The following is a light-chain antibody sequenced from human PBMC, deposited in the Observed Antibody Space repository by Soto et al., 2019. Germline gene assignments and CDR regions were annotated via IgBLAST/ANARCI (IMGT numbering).Light chain of an antibody. J-gene: IGKJ1*01. V-gene: IGKV4-1*01. CDR2: WVS. CDR1: QSVLYSSTNKNY. Sequence: DIVMTQSPDSLAVSLGESATINCKSSQSVLYSSTNKNYLAWYQQKPGQPPKLLIYWVSNRESGVPDRISGIGSCTYFALTISSLQAEDVALYYCQQYYSTPHAFGQGTKVEIK. CDR3: QQYYSTPHA.